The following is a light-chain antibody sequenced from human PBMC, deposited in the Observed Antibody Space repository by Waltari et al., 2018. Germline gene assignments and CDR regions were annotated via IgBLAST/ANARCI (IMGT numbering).Light chain of an antibody. CDR2: KAT. CDR1: QSISSW. J-gene: IGKJ1*01. Sequence: DIQMTQSPSTLSASVGDTVTITCRASQSISSWLAWYQQKPGKAPKLLIYKATNLDTGVPSRITGSGSGTEFTLTIRSLQLDDFATYYCQHYYSYPWTFGQGTKVEIE. V-gene: IGKV1-5*03. CDR3: QHYYSYPWT.